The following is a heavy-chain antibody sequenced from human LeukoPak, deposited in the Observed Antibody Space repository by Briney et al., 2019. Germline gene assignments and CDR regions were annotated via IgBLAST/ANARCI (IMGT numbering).Heavy chain of an antibody. Sequence: GGSLRLSCAASGFTFSAYAMAWVRQAPGKGLECVSHIPTGGSSTFHADSVKGRFTISRDNAKNSLYLQMNSLRAEDTAVYYCARDRRSSWYVDYWGQGTLVTVSS. CDR1: GFTFSAYA. V-gene: IGHV3-48*04. CDR2: IPTGGSST. CDR3: ARDRRSSWYVDY. D-gene: IGHD6-13*01. J-gene: IGHJ4*02.